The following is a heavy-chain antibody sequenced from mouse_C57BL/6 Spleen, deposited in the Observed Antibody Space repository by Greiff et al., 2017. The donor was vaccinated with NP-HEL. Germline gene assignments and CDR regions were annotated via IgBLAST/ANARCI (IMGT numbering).Heavy chain of an antibody. Sequence: QVQLQQPGAELVMPGASVKLSCKASGYTFTSYWMHWVKQRPGQGLEWIGEIDPSDSYTNYNQKFKGKSTLTVDKSSSTAYMQLSGLTSEDSAVYYCARNVRGEGYFDVWGTGTTVTVSS. CDR1: GYTFTSYW. V-gene: IGHV1-69*01. J-gene: IGHJ1*03. CDR2: IDPSDSYT. CDR3: ARNVRGEGYFDV.